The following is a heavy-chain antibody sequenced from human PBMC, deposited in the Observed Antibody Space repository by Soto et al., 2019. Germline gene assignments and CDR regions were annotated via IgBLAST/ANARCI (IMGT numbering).Heavy chain of an antibody. CDR2: INHTGGT. D-gene: IGHD3-3*01. CDR1: GGSVNGYY. J-gene: IGHJ5*02. CDR3: ATRITVFGLLIPPFDP. V-gene: IGHV4-34*01. Sequence: SETLSLTCAVYGGSVNGYYWNWIRQPPGKGLEWIGEINHTGGTHYNPSLKSRVTMSVDTPKNQFSLRLSSVTAADTAIYYCATRITVFGLLIPPFDPWGQGTKVTVYS.